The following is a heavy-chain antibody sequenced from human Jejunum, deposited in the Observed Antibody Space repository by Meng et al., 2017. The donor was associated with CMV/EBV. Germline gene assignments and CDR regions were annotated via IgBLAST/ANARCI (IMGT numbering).Heavy chain of an antibody. J-gene: IGHJ4*02. CDR3: AKQVGTSTTFDY. D-gene: IGHD1-26*01. CDR1: GFTVTSSY. V-gene: IGHV3-53*01. Sequence: SCVVSGFTVTSSYVSWVRQAPGKGLEWVSALYSGGTTYYADSVKGRFYISGDNSKNTLFLQMNNLRAEDTAVYSCAKQVGTSTTFDYWGQGTLVTVSS. CDR2: LYSGGTT.